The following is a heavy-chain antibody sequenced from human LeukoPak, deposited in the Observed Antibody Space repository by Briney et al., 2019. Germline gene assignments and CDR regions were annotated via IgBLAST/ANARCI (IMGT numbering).Heavy chain of an antibody. CDR1: GFTFSSYS. CDR3: ARDSEMATIHYFDY. CDR2: ISSSSSTI. V-gene: IGHV3-48*04. Sequence: PGGSLRLSCAASGFTFSSYSMNWVRQAPGKGLEWVSYISSSSSTIYYADSVKGRFTISRDNAKNSLYLQMNSLRAEDTAVYYCARDSEMATIHYFDYWGQGTLVTVSS. J-gene: IGHJ4*02. D-gene: IGHD5-24*01.